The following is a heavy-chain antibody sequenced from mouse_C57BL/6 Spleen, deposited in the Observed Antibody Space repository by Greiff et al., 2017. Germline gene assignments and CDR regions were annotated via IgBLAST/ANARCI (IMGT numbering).Heavy chain of an antibody. CDR3: ASSSFFAY. Sequence: VQLQQSGAELARPGASVKMSCKASGYTFTSYTMHWVKQRPGQGLEWIGYINPSSGYTKYNQKFKDKATLTADKSSSTAYMQMSSLTSEDSAVYYCASSSFFAYWGQGTLVTVSA. J-gene: IGHJ3*01. V-gene: IGHV1-4*01. CDR1: GYTFTSYT. CDR2: INPSSGYT.